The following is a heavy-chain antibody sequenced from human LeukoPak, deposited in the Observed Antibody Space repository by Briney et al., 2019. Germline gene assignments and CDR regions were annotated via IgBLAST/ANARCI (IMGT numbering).Heavy chain of an antibody. Sequence: GGSLRLSCAASGFTFSSYAMHWVRQAPGKGLEYASAISSNGGSTYYANSVKGRFTISRDNSKNTLYLQMGSLRAEDMAVYYCAREGAMATFDYWGQGTLVTVSS. J-gene: IGHJ4*02. CDR3: AREGAMATFDY. V-gene: IGHV3-64*01. D-gene: IGHD5-18*01. CDR1: GFTFSSYA. CDR2: ISSNGGST.